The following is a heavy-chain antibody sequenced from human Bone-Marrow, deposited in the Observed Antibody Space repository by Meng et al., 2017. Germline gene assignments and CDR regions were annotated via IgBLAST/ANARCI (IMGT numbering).Heavy chain of an antibody. CDR3: ARVYYYYGSGSYYNWYAFDI. J-gene: IGHJ3*02. Sequence: GESLKISCAASGFTVSSNYMSWVRQAPGKGLEWVSVIYSGGSTYYADSVKGRFTISRHNSKNTLYLQMNSLRAEDTAVYYCARVYYYYGSGSYYNWYAFDIWGQGTMVTVSS. D-gene: IGHD3-10*01. CDR2: IYSGGST. CDR1: GFTVSSNY. V-gene: IGHV3-66*01.